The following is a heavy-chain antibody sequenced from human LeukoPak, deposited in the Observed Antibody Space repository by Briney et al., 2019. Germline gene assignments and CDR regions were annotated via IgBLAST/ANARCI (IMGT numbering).Heavy chain of an antibody. CDR3: ARRVTMVRGTIYYYYYYMDV. CDR2: INHSGST. V-gene: IGHV4-34*01. Sequence: SGTLSLTCAVYGGSFSGYYWSWIRQPPGKGLEWIGEINHSGSTNYNPSLKSRVTISVDTSKNQFSLKLSSVTAADTAVYYCARRVTMVRGTIYYYYYYMDVWGKGTTVTISS. J-gene: IGHJ6*03. D-gene: IGHD3-10*01. CDR1: GGSFSGYY.